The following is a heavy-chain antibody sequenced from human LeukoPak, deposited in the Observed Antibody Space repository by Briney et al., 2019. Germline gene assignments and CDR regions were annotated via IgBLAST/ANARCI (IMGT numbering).Heavy chain of an antibody. CDR2: INPNSGGT. CDR3: ASHGEFVDY. V-gene: IGHV1-2*02. J-gene: IGHJ4*02. Sequence: GASVKVSCKASGYTFTSYGISWVRQAPGQGLEWLGWINPNSGGTNYAQKFQGRVTMTRDTSISTAYMELSRLRSDDTAVYYCASHGEFVDYWGQGTLVTVSS. D-gene: IGHD3-10*01. CDR1: GYTFTSYG.